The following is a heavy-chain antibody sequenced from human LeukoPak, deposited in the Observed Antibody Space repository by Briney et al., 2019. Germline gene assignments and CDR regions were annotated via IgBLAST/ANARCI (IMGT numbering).Heavy chain of an antibody. CDR1: GGSFSGYY. J-gene: IGHJ6*03. Sequence: PSETLSLTCAVYGGSFSGYYWGWIRQPPGKGLEWIGEINHSGSTNYNPSPKSRVTISVDTSKNQFSLKLSSVTAADTAVYYCARLRYCSGGSCFHYYYYYYMDVWGKGTTVTVSS. CDR3: ARLRYCSGGSCFHYYYYYYMDV. D-gene: IGHD2-15*01. CDR2: INHSGST. V-gene: IGHV4-34*01.